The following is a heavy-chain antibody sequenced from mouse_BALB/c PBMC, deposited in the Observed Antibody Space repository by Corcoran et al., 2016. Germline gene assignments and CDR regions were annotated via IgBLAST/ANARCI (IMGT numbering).Heavy chain of an antibody. Sequence: EIQLQQTGPELVKPGASVKISCKASGYSFTDYIMLWVKQSHGKSLEWIGNINPYYGSTSYNLKFKGKATLTVDKSSSTAYMQLNSLTSEDSAVYYCARSAAPGAMDYWGQGTSVTVSS. CDR2: INPYYGST. V-gene: IGHV1-39*01. CDR1: GYSFTDYI. D-gene: IGHD6-1*01. J-gene: IGHJ4*01. CDR3: ARSAAPGAMDY.